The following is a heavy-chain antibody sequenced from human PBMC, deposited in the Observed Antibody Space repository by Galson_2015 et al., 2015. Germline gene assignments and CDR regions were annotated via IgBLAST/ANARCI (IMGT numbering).Heavy chain of an antibody. D-gene: IGHD5-24*01. CDR3: AKDSGTGYMYSRFDY. V-gene: IGHV3-23*01. CDR2: ISVSDGST. Sequence: SLRLSCAASGFTFSSYAMSWVRQAPGEGLEWVSGISVSDGSTYYADSVKGRFTISRDNSKNTLFLQMNSLRAEDTAVYYCAKDSGTGYMYSRFDYWGQGTLVTVSS. CDR1: GFTFSSYA. J-gene: IGHJ4*02.